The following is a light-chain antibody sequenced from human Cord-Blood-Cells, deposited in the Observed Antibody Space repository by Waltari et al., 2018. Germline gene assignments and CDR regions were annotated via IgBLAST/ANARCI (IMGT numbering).Light chain of an antibody. Sequence: EIVMTQSPATLSVSPGVRATLSCRASQSVSSNLAWYQQKPGQAPSLLNYGASTRATGIPARFSGSGSGTEFTLSISILQSEDFAVYYCKQYNNWPPITFGQGTRLEIK. J-gene: IGKJ5*01. CDR2: GAS. CDR3: KQYNNWPPIT. CDR1: QSVSSN. V-gene: IGKV3-15*01.